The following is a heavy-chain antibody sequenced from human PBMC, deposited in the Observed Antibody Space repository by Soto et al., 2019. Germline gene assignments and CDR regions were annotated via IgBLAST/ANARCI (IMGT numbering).Heavy chain of an antibody. V-gene: IGHV4-34*01. D-gene: IGHD3-3*01. Sequence: SETLSLTCVVCGGSFSGHFWSWIRQPPGKGLEWIGEINHSGSANYNPSLKSRVTISVDASKNQFSLKLTSVTAADTAVYYCAGWAVGIMIFGVPKDYWSQGTQVTVSS. CDR2: INHSGSA. J-gene: IGHJ4*02. CDR3: AGWAVGIMIFGVPKDY. CDR1: GGSFSGHF.